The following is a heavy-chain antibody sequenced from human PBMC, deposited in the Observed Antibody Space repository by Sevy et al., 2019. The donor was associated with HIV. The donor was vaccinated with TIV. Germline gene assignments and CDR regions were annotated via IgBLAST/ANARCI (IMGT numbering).Heavy chain of an antibody. Sequence: GGCLRLSCAASGFTFSDYWMSWVRQAPEKGLEWVANIEQDGSKKYYVDSVKGRFIMSRDNAKNSLYLEMNSLRAEDTAVYYCARLKLHYDPYYFDLWGQGTLVTVSS. CDR1: GFTFSDYW. D-gene: IGHD3-16*01. V-gene: IGHV3-7*01. J-gene: IGHJ4*02. CDR3: ARLKLHYDPYYFDL. CDR2: IEQDGSKK.